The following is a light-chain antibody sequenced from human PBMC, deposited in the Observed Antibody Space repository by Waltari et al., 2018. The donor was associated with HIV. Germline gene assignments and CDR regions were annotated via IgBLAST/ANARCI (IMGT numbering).Light chain of an antibody. CDR1: QSVSSY. V-gene: IGKV3-11*01. CDR2: DAS. CDR3: QQRSNWPPGLT. J-gene: IGKJ4*01. Sequence: EIVLTQSPATLSLSPGERATLACRASQSVSSYLAWYQQKPGQAPRPLISDASNRATGIPARFSGIGSGTDFTLTISSLEPEDFAVYYCQQRSNWPPGLTFGGGTKVEIK.